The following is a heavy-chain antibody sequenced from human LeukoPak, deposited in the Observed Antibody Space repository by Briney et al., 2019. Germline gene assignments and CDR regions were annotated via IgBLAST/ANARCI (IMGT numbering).Heavy chain of an antibody. CDR2: IYYSGST. Sequence: SETLSLTCTVSGGSISSYYWSWIRQPPGKGLEWIGYIYYSGSTNYNPSLKSRVTISVDTSKNQFSLNLSSVTAADTAVYYCARTPSVAGYGGFAYWGQGTLVTVSS. J-gene: IGHJ4*02. CDR3: ARTPSVAGYGGFAY. D-gene: IGHD6-19*01. CDR1: GGSISSYY. V-gene: IGHV4-59*12.